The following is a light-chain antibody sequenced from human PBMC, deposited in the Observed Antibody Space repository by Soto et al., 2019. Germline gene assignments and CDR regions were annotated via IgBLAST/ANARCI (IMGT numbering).Light chain of an antibody. Sequence: QSALTQPASVSGSPGQSITIYCTGTRSDVGGYNYVSWYQHHPGKAPKLMIYDVSNRPSGVSNRFSGSKSGNTASLTISGLQAEDEADYYCSSYTTSSTLFGGGTKLTV. CDR2: DVS. CDR3: SSYTTSSTL. J-gene: IGLJ2*01. V-gene: IGLV2-14*03. CDR1: RSDVGGYNY.